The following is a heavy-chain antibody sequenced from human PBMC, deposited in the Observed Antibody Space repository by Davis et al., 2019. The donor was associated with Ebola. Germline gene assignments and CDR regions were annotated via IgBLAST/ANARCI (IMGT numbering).Heavy chain of an antibody. J-gene: IGHJ4*02. D-gene: IGHD3-10*01. CDR2: IIPIFGTA. V-gene: IGHV1-69*13. Sequence: SVKVSCKASGGTFSSYAISWVRQAPGQGLEWMGGIIPIFGTANYAQKFQGRVTITADESTSTAYMELRSLRSDDTAVYYCARDLGITMVRGVVDYWGQGTLVTGSS. CDR3: ARDLGITMVRGVVDY. CDR1: GGTFSSYA.